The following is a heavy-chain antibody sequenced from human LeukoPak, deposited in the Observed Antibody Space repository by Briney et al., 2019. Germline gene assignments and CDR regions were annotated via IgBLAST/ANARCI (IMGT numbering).Heavy chain of an antibody. D-gene: IGHD2-21*01. J-gene: IGHJ4*02. CDR1: GFTFSSYA. CDR2: ISGDAST. Sequence: AGGSLRLSCAASGFTFSSYAMSWVRQAPGKGLEWVSTISGDASTYYADSVKGRFTISRDNSKNTLYLQMNSLRAEDTALYYCAKGLGGHILSLFDYWGQGTLVTVSS. CDR3: AKGLGGHILSLFDY. V-gene: IGHV3-23*01.